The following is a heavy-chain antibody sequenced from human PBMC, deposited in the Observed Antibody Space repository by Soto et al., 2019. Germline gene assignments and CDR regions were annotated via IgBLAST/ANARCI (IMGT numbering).Heavy chain of an antibody. CDR3: ARRTDYYASSGTFDY. Sequence: QVQLQESGPGLVKPSGTLSLTCAVSGGSISSNNWWSWVRQPPGKGLEWIGEIYHSGSTNYNPSLESRVTILVDKSKDQFSLNLRSVTAADTAVDYCARRTDYYASSGTFDYWGQGTLVTVSS. J-gene: IGHJ4*02. CDR2: IYHSGST. CDR1: GGSISSNNW. D-gene: IGHD3-22*01. V-gene: IGHV4-4*02.